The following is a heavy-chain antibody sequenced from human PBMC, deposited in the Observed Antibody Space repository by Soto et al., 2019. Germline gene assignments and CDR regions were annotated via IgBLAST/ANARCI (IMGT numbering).Heavy chain of an antibody. Sequence: QVQLVQSGADVKKPGASMRVSCKASGYTFTDYGITWVRQAPGQGLEWMGWISAKNGDTNLAQKFRGRVTLTTDTSTGTAYMDLRSLTPDDTAVYYCARDPPETPSDYWGQGTLVTVSS. J-gene: IGHJ4*02. CDR1: GYTFTDYG. CDR3: ARDPPETPSDY. V-gene: IGHV1-18*01. CDR2: ISAKNGDT.